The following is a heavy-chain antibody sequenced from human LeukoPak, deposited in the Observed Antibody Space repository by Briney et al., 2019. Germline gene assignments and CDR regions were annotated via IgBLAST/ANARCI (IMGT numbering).Heavy chain of an antibody. CDR2: IYYSGST. CDR3: AREGGYSYAGI. D-gene: IGHD5-18*01. J-gene: IGHJ3*02. CDR1: GGSISSYY. V-gene: IGHV4-59*12. Sequence: PSETLSLTCTVSGGSISSYYWSWIRQPPGKGLEWIGYIYYSGSTNYNPSLKSRVTISVDTSKNQFSLKLSSVTAADTAVYYCAREGGYSYAGIWGQGTMVTVSS.